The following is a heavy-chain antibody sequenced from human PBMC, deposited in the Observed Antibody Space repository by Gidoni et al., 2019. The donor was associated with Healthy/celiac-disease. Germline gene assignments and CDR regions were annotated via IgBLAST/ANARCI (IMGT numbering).Heavy chain of an antibody. CDR2: IIPIVGTA. D-gene: IGHD3-16*01. Sequence: QVQLVQSGAEVKKPGSSVTVSCKASGVTFSSYAISWVRQAPGQGLEWMGGIIPIVGTANYAQKFQGRVTITADESTSTAYMELSSLRSEDTAVYYCSIMITFGGSGPAFDYWGQGTLVTVSS. J-gene: IGHJ4*02. V-gene: IGHV1-69*01. CDR1: GVTFSSYA. CDR3: SIMITFGGSGPAFDY.